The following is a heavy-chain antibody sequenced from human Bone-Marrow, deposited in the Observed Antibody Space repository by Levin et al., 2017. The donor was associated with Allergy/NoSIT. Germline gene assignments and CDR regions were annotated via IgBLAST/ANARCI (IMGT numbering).Heavy chain of an antibody. CDR2: ISGGGYST. Sequence: PGGSLRLSCAGSGLTFRNFALSWVRQAPGKGLEWVSAISGGGYSTYYAESVKGRFTVSRDNSNNTLYLQMNSLRPDDTAVYFCAKDIEVATSFGYYYGMDVWGQGTTVTVSS. CDR3: AKDIEVATSFGYYYGMDV. V-gene: IGHV3-23*01. D-gene: IGHD5-24*01. J-gene: IGHJ6*01. CDR1: GLTFRNFA.